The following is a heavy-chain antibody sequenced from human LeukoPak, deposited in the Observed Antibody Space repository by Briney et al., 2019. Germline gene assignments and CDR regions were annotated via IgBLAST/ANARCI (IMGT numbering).Heavy chain of an antibody. J-gene: IGHJ4*02. Sequence: KPSETLFLTCSVSGGSISDSTYYWGWIRQPPGKGLEWIGSIYYSGDASYNPSLRSRVSMSVDTSKNQISLKVTSVADEDTAVYYCAREVSTGWTYFDSWGQGTLVTVSP. CDR2: IYYSGDA. CDR1: GGSISDSTYY. V-gene: IGHV4-39*02. CDR3: AREVSTGWTYFDS. D-gene: IGHD2-8*02.